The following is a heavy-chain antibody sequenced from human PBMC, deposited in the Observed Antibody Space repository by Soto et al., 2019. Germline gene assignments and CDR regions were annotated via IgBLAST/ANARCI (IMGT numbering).Heavy chain of an antibody. CDR2: IVVGSGNT. CDR3: ADTSLEYSYGRSGPDTPHGLGSFNI. V-gene: IGHV1-58*01. Sequence: SVKVSCKASGFTFTSSAVQWVRQARGQRLEWIGWIVVGSGNTNYAQKFQERVTITRDMSTSTAYMGLTSMRSRDTDLHYCADTSLEYSYGRSGPDTPHGLGSFNIWGKGTMVTVSS. D-gene: IGHD3-22*01. J-gene: IGHJ3*02. CDR1: GFTFTSSA.